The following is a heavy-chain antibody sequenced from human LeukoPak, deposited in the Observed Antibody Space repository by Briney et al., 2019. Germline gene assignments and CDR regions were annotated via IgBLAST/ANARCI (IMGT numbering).Heavy chain of an antibody. CDR3: AGRPTGYSSGYIH. Sequence: GGSLRLSCAASGFTFSSYGMHWVRQAPGKGLEWVAVISYDGSNKYYADSVKGRFTISRDNSENIVYLQMNNLRVEDTAVYYCAGRPTGYSSGYIHWGQGTLVTVSS. V-gene: IGHV3-30*03. CDR2: ISYDGSNK. J-gene: IGHJ4*02. D-gene: IGHD5-18*01. CDR1: GFTFSSYG.